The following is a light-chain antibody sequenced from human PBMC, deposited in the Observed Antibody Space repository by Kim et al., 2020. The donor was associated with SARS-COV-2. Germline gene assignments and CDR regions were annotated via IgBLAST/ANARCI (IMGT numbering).Light chain of an antibody. CDR3: QVWDGNTDHVV. CDR2: YDS. V-gene: IGLV3-21*04. Sequence: SYELTQPPSVSVAPGKTARITCGGNNIGSKSVHWYQQKPGQAPVLVIYYDSDRPSGIPERFSGSNSVNTATLTISRVEAGDEADYYCQVWDGNTDHVVFGGGTQLTVL. J-gene: IGLJ2*01. CDR1: NIGSKS.